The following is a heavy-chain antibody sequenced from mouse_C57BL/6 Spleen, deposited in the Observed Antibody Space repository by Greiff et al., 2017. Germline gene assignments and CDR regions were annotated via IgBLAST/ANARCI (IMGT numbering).Heavy chain of an antibody. CDR2: ILPGSGST. Sequence: QVQLQQSGAELMKPGASVTLSCKATGYTFTGYWIEWVKQRPGHGLEWIGEILPGSGSTTYNEKFKGKATFTADTSSNTAYMQLSSLTTEDSAIYYCARRGVLLTWFFDVWGTGTTVTVSS. CDR1: GYTFTGYW. D-gene: IGHD5-5*01. J-gene: IGHJ1*03. V-gene: IGHV1-9*01. CDR3: ARRGVLLTWFFDV.